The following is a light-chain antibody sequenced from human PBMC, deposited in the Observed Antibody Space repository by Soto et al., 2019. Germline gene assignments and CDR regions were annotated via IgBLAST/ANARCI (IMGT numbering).Light chain of an antibody. Sequence: DIQMTQSPSSLSASAGDRVTITCRASQSISSYLNWYHQKPGKAPKLLIYAASSLQSGVPSRFSGSGSGTEFTLTISSLQPEDFATYYCQQSYSTPTFGQGTKVEIK. CDR2: AAS. CDR3: QQSYSTPT. V-gene: IGKV1-39*01. J-gene: IGKJ1*01. CDR1: QSISSY.